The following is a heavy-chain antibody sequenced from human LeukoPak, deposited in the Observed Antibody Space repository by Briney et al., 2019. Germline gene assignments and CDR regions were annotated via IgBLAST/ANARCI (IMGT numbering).Heavy chain of an antibody. J-gene: IGHJ4*02. CDR3: ARAYSSSSAPLGY. V-gene: IGHV1-69*04. Sequence: ASVKVSCKASGGTFSSYAISWVRQAPGQGLEWMGRIIPILGIANYAQKFQGRVTITADKSTSTAYMELSSLRSEDTAVYYCARAYSSSSAPLGYWGQGTLVTVSS. CDR1: GGTFSSYA. CDR2: IIPILGIA. D-gene: IGHD6-6*01.